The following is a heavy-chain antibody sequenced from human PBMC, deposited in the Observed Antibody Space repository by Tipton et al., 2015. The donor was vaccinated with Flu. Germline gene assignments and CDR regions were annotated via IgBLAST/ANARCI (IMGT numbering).Heavy chain of an antibody. CDR1: GGSFSGYY. CDR3: ARRDYSNYVSDPKNWFDP. Sequence: TLSLTCAVYGGSFSGYYWSWIRQPPGKGLGWIGEINDSGSSNYNPSLKSRVAISVDTSKNQFPLRLNSVTAADTAVYYCARRDYSNYVSDPKNWFDPWGQGTLVTVSS. V-gene: IGHV4-34*01. CDR2: INDSGSS. D-gene: IGHD4-11*01. J-gene: IGHJ5*02.